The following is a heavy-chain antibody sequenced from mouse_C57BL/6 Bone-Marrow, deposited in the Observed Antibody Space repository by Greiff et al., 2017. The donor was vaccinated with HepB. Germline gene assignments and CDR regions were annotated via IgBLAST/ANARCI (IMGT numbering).Heavy chain of an antibody. Sequence: EVKLQESGGGLVQPGGSLKLSCAASGFTFSDYYMYWVRQTPEKRLEWVAYISNGGGSTYYPDTVKGRFTISRDNAKNTLYLQMSRLKSEDTAMYYCARHARYYFDYWGQGTTLTVSS. J-gene: IGHJ2*01. CDR3: ARHARYYFDY. CDR2: ISNGGGST. V-gene: IGHV5-12*01. CDR1: GFTFSDYY.